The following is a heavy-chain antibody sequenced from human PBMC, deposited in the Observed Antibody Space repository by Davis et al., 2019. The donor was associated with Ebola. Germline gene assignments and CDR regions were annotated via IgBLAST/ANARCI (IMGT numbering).Heavy chain of an antibody. V-gene: IGHV4-34*01. D-gene: IGHD6-19*01. CDR2: INHSGST. Sequence: SATLSLTCAVYGGSFSGYYWSWIRQPPGKGLEWIGEINHSGSTNYNPSLKSRVTISVDTSKNQFSLKLSSVTAADTAVYYCANSRYSSGWYGWFDPWGQGTLVTVSS. J-gene: IGHJ5*02. CDR1: GGSFSGYY. CDR3: ANSRYSSGWYGWFDP.